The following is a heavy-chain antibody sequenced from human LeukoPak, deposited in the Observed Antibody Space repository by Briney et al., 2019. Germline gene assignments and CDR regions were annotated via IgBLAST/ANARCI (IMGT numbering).Heavy chain of an antibody. CDR3: AKDQAWLRFDY. J-gene: IGHJ4*02. CDR2: IIASGTST. D-gene: IGHD5-12*01. CDR1: GFTFSSYA. V-gene: IGHV3-23*01. Sequence: PGGSLRLSCAASGFTFSSYAMTWVRQAPGKGLEWVSVIIASGTSTYYADSVKGRFTISRDNSKNTLYLQMNSLRAEDTAVYYCAKDQAWLRFDYWGQGTLVT.